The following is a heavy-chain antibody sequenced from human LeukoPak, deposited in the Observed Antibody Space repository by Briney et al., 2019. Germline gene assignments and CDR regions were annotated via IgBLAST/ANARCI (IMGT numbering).Heavy chain of an antibody. J-gene: IGHJ3*02. D-gene: IGHD6-13*01. Sequence: SETLSLTCTVSGGSISSYYWSWIRQPPGRGLEWIGYIYYSGSTNYNPSLKSRVTISVDTSKNQFSLKLSSVTAADTAVYYCARVKSSSWYWAFDIWGQGTMVTVSS. CDR2: IYYSGST. V-gene: IGHV4-59*01. CDR3: ARVKSSSWYWAFDI. CDR1: GGSISSYY.